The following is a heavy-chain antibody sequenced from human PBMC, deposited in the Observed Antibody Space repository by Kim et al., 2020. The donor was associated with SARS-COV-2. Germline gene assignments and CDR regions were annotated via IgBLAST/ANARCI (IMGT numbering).Heavy chain of an antibody. CDR3: TTDWGVGATFFDF. J-gene: IGHJ4*02. CDR2: IRSKTASETT. Sequence: GGSLRLSCAASGFTFSNAWMSWVRQAPGKGLEWVGRIRSKTASETTDYAAPVKGRFTISRDDSKNTLNLQMDSLKTEDTAVYCCTTDWGVGATFFDFWGQGTLVTVSS. V-gene: IGHV3-15*01. D-gene: IGHD1-26*01. CDR1: GFTFSNAW.